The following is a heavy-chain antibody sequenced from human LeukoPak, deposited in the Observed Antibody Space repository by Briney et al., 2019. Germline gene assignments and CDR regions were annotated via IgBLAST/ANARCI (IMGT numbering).Heavy chain of an antibody. D-gene: IGHD6-13*01. CDR2: IYPGDSDT. CDR1: GYRFTSYW. Sequence: GESLQISCQASGYRFTSYWIGWVRQLPGKGLEWMGIIYPGDSDTRYSPSFQGQVTISADKSISTAYLQWSSLKASDTAMYYCARLGVAAAGYFDYWGQGTLVTVSS. CDR3: ARLGVAAAGYFDY. J-gene: IGHJ4*02. V-gene: IGHV5-51*01.